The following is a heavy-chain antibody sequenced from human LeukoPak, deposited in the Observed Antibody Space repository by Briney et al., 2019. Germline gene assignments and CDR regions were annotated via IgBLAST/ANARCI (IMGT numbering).Heavy chain of an antibody. CDR3: AKRIRDTAMAYFDY. D-gene: IGHD5-18*01. Sequence: PGGSLRLSCAASGFTFSSYAMSWVRQAPGKGLERVSAISAGGGSTYYADSVKGRFTISRDISKNTLYLQMNSLRAEDTAVYYCAKRIRDTAMAYFDYWGQGTLVTVSS. CDR2: ISAGGGST. CDR1: GFTFSSYA. J-gene: IGHJ4*02. V-gene: IGHV3-23*01.